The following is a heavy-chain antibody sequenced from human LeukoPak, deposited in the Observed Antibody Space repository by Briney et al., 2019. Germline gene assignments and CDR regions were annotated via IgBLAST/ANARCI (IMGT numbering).Heavy chain of an antibody. D-gene: IGHD3-10*01. J-gene: IGHJ5*02. CDR3: ARLLYGSGSHTYWFDP. Sequence: MASETLSLTCTVSGGSISSSSFYWGWIRQPPGMGLEWIGSLYNSVSTYYNPSLKSRVSMSLDTSKNQFSLKLSSVTAADTAVYYCARLLYGSGSHTYWFDPWGQGTLVTVSS. V-gene: IGHV4-39*07. CDR1: GGSISSSSFY. CDR2: LYNSVST.